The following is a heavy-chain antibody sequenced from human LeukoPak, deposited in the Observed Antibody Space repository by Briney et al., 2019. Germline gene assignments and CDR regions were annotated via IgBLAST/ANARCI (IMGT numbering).Heavy chain of an antibody. CDR1: GFTFSSYW. D-gene: IGHD2-15*01. CDR3: ARGRCSGGSCYSDY. J-gene: IGHJ4*02. CDR2: INHNGNVN. Sequence: GGSLRLSCAASGFTFSSYWMNWARQAPGKGLEWVASINHNGNVNYYVDSVKGRFTISRDNSKNTLYLQMNSLRAEDTAVYYCARGRCSGGSCYSDYWGQGTLVTVSS. V-gene: IGHV3-7*03.